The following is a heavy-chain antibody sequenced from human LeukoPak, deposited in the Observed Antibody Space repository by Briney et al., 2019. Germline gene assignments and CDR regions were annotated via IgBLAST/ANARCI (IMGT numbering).Heavy chain of an antibody. CDR2: TYSDGST. CDR3: ARDLSYFDY. CDR1: GFTFSSYW. J-gene: IGHJ4*02. D-gene: IGHD2/OR15-2a*01. Sequence: GGSLRLSCAASGFTFSSYWMTWVRQAPGKGLEWVSITYSDGSTYYAESVKGRFTVSRGYSKNTLYLQMNSLRVEDTALYYCARDLSYFDYWGQGTLVTVSS. V-gene: IGHV3-53*01.